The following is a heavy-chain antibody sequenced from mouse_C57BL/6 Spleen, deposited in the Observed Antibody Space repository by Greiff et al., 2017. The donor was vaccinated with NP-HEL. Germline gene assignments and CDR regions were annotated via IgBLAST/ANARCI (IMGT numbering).Heavy chain of an antibody. CDR2: INPNNGGT. CDR1: GYTFTDYY. D-gene: IGHD2-3*01. V-gene: IGHV1-26*01. CDR3: ARSGIYDGYYFDY. Sequence: SGPELVKPGASVKISCKASGYTFTDYYMNWVKQSHGKSLEWIGDINPNNGGTSYNQKFKGKATLTVDKSSSTAYMELRSLTSEDSAVYYCARSGIYDGYYFDYWGQGTTLTVSS. J-gene: IGHJ2*01.